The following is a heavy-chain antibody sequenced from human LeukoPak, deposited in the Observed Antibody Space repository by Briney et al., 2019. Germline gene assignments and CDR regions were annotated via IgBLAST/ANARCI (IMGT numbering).Heavy chain of an antibody. CDR3: ARTQSQCGNYRYYFGS. CDR2: VYYKSST. CDR1: GGSVGSAGYY. D-gene: IGHD1-26*01. Sequence: SETLSLTCSVSGGSVGSAGYYWTWIRQPPGGGLEWIGYVYYKSSTNYNPSLKSRVSMSVDPSRNQFSLKLNSVTAADTAVYYCARTQSQCGNYRYYFGSWGQGTLVTVSS. V-gene: IGHV4-61*08. J-gene: IGHJ4*02.